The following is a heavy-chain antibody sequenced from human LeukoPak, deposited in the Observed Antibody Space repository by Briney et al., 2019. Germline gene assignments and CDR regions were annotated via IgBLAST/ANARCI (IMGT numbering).Heavy chain of an antibody. J-gene: IGHJ4*02. CDR1: GGSISSYY. CDR2: IYYSGST. Sequence: PSETLSLTCTVSGGSISSYYWSWIRQPPGKGLEWIGYIYYSGSTNYNPSLKSRVTISVDTSKNQFSLKLNSVTAADTAMYYCARGKIGYSSGWHSFDYWGQGTLVTVSS. CDR3: ARGKIGYSSGWHSFDY. D-gene: IGHD6-19*01. V-gene: IGHV4-59*12.